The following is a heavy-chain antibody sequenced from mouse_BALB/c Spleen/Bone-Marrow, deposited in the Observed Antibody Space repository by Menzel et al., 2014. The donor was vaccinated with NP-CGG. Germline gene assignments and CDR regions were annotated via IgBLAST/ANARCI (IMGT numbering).Heavy chain of an antibody. CDR3: ARFSTVYYFDY. V-gene: IGHV1-82*01. J-gene: IGHJ2*01. D-gene: IGHD4-1*02. CDR1: GYAFSSSW. Sequence: QVQLQQSGPELVKPGASVKLSCTASGYAFSSSWMNWVKQRPGQGLEWIGRTYPGDVGTTYNGKFKGKATLTADKSSSTAYMQLSSLTSGDSAVYFCARFSTVYYFDYWGQGTTLTVSS. CDR2: TYPGDVGT.